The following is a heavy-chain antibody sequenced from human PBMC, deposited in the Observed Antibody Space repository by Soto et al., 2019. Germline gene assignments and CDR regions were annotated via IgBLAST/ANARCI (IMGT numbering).Heavy chain of an antibody. J-gene: IGHJ6*02. Sequence: GGSLRLSCAASGFTFSSYAMSWVRQAPGKGLEWVSAISGSGGSTYYADSVKGRFTISRDNSKNTLYLQMNSLRAEDTAVYYCARSEAVTPSFYYYYGMDVWGQGTTVTVSS. CDR1: GFTFSSYA. CDR3: ARSEAVTPSFYYYYGMDV. CDR2: ISGSGGST. D-gene: IGHD4-17*01. V-gene: IGHV3-23*01.